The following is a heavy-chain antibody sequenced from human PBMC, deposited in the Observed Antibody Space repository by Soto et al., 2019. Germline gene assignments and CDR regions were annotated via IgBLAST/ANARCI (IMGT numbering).Heavy chain of an antibody. CDR1: GFTFSSYS. Sequence: EVQLVESGGGLVQPGGSLRLSCAASGFTFSSYSMNWVRQAPGKGLEWVSYISSSSSYIYYADSVKGRFTISRDNAKNSLYLQMNSLRAEDTAVYYCARASGSFSSSLEGWFDPWGQGTLVTVSS. D-gene: IGHD6-6*01. CDR2: ISSSSSYI. J-gene: IGHJ5*02. V-gene: IGHV3-21*05. CDR3: ARASGSFSSSLEGWFDP.